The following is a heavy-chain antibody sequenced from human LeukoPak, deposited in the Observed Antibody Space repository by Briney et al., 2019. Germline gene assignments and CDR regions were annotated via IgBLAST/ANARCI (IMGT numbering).Heavy chain of an antibody. V-gene: IGHV3-30*18. J-gene: IGHJ4*02. CDR2: ISYDGSNK. Sequence: PGRSLRLSCAASGFTFSSYGMHWVRQAPGKGLEWVAVISYDGSNKYYADSVKGRFTISRDNSKNTLYLQMSSLRAEDTAVYYCAKDEAWSRHYYDSSGYYSYFDYWGQGTLVTVSS. CDR3: AKDEAWSRHYYDSSGYYSYFDY. CDR1: GFTFSSYG. D-gene: IGHD3-22*01.